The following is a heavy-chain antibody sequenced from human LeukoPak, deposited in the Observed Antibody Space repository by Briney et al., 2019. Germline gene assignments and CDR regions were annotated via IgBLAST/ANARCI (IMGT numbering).Heavy chain of an antibody. D-gene: IGHD3-10*01. J-gene: IGHJ3*02. Sequence: ASVKVSCKASGYTFTRYYMHWVRQAPGQGLEWMGIINPSGGSTSYAQKFQGRVTMTRDTSTSTVYMELSSLRSEDTAVYYCARDMGGLDYYGSGSYFHAFDIRGQGTMVTVSS. CDR3: ARDMGGLDYYGSGSYFHAFDI. V-gene: IGHV1-46*01. CDR1: GYTFTRYY. CDR2: INPSGGST.